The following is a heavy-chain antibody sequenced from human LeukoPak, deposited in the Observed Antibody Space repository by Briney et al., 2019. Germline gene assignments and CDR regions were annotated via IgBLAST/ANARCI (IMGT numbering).Heavy chain of an antibody. V-gene: IGHV3-15*01. J-gene: IGHJ4*02. CDR2: IKSKTDGGTT. CDR3: TTGDRQHDFWSGYSDPPLDY. CDR1: GFTFSNAW. D-gene: IGHD3-3*01. Sequence: GGSLRLSCAASGFTFSNAWMSWVRQAPGKGLEWVGRIKSKTDGGTTDYAAPVKGRFTISRGDSKNTLYLQMNSLKTEDTAVYYCTTGDRQHDFWSGYSDPPLDYWGQGTLVTVSS.